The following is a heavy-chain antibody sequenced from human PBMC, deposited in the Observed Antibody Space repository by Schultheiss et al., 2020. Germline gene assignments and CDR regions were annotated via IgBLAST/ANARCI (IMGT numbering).Heavy chain of an antibody. CDR2: INPNSGNT. Sequence: ASVKVSCKASGYTFTGYYMHWVRQAPGQGLEWMGWINPNSGNTGYAQKFQGRVTMTRNTSISTAYMELSSLRSEDTAVYYCARLLRLDYDFWSGDYYYYYMDVWGKGTTVTVAS. V-gene: IGHV1-8*02. CDR3: ARLLRLDYDFWSGDYYYYYMDV. CDR1: GYTFTGYY. D-gene: IGHD3-3*01. J-gene: IGHJ6*03.